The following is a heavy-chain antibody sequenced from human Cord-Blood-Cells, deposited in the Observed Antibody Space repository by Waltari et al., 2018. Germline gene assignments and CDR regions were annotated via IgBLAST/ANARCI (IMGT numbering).Heavy chain of an antibody. CDR3: ATGQVGATGGFDY. CDR1: GYTLTEVS. Sequence: QVQLVQSGAAVKNPGASVTVSCKVSGYTLTEVSIPWVSQAPGKGLEWMGGFDPEDGETIYAQKFQGRVTMTEDTSTDTAYMELSSLRSEDTAVYYCATGQVGATGGFDYWGQGTLVTVSS. J-gene: IGHJ4*02. CDR2: FDPEDGET. D-gene: IGHD1-26*01. V-gene: IGHV1-24*01.